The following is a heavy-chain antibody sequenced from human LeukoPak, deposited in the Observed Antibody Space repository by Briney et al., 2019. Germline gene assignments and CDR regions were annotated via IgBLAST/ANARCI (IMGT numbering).Heavy chain of an antibody. V-gene: IGHV4-34*01. D-gene: IGHD5-24*01. Sequence: SETLSLNCAVYGVSFSGYYWSWIRQPPGKGLEWIGEINHSGSTNYNQSLKSRVTITVDTSKNQFSLKLSSVTAADTAVYYCARARRSVFDYWGQGTLVTVSS. CDR2: INHSGST. CDR3: ARARRSVFDY. J-gene: IGHJ4*02. CDR1: GVSFSGYY.